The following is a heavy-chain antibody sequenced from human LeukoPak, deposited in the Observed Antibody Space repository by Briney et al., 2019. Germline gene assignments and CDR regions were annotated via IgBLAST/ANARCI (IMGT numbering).Heavy chain of an antibody. J-gene: IGHJ4*02. D-gene: IGHD4-11*01. Sequence: GGSLRLSCAASGFTFSSYGMHWVRQAPGKGLEWVAVISYDGSNEYYADSVKGRFTISRDNSKNTLYLQMNSLRAEDTAVYYCAIIPSKGFDYWGQGTLVTVSS. V-gene: IGHV3-30*03. CDR3: AIIPSKGFDY. CDR2: ISYDGSNE. CDR1: GFTFSSYG.